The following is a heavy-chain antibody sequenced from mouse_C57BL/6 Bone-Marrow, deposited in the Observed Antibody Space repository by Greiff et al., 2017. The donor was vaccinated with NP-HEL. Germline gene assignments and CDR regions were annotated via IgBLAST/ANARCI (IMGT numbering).Heavy chain of an antibody. CDR1: GYAFTNYL. Sequence: QVQLQQSGAELVRPGTSVKVSCKASGYAFTNYLIEWVKQRPGQGLEWIGVINPGSGGTNYNEKFKGKATLTADKSSSTAYMQLSSLTSEDSAVYYCARGQLRLLTWFAYWGQGTLVTVSA. J-gene: IGHJ3*01. V-gene: IGHV1-54*01. CDR3: ARGQLRLLTWFAY. D-gene: IGHD3-2*02. CDR2: INPGSGGT.